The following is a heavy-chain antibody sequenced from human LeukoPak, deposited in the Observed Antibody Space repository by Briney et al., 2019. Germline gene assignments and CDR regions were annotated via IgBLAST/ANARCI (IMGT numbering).Heavy chain of an antibody. CDR1: GGSISSYY. CDR2: IYTSGST. Sequence: PSETLSLTCTVSGGSISSYYWSWIRQPAGKGLEWIGRIYTSGSTNYNPSLKSRVTMSVDTSKNQFSLKLSPVTAADTAVYYCARDRIPRNYYDSSGYQNWFDPWGQGTLVTVSS. CDR3: ARDRIPRNYYDSSGYQNWFDP. J-gene: IGHJ5*02. D-gene: IGHD3-22*01. V-gene: IGHV4-4*07.